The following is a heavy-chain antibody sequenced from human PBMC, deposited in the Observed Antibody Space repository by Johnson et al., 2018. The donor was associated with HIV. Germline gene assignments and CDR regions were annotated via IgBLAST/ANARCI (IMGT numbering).Heavy chain of an antibody. CDR2: VSYETTNK. Sequence: QVQLVESGGGLAKPAWSPRLSCAASGFTFSSYWMSWVRQAPGKGLEWVAVVSYETTNKHYADSVKGRFSISRDSSENTLYLQLNSLTADDTAVYYRARDLYSSLWKKDAFDIWGQGTMVTVSS. CDR3: ARDLYSSLWKKDAFDI. D-gene: IGHD6-6*01. V-gene: IGHV3-30-3*01. CDR1: GFTFSSYW. J-gene: IGHJ3*02.